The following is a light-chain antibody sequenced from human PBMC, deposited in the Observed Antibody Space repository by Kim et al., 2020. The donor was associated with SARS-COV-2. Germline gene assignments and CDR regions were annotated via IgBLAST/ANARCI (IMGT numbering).Light chain of an antibody. CDR2: QDS. J-gene: IGLJ1*01. CDR3: QAWDSSTEV. V-gene: IGLV3-1*01. CDR1: KLGDKY. Sequence: VAPGQTASITCSGDKLGDKYACWYQQKPGQSPVLVIYQDSKRPSGIPERFSGSNSGNTATLTISGTQAMDEADYYCQAWDSSTEVFGTGTKVTVL.